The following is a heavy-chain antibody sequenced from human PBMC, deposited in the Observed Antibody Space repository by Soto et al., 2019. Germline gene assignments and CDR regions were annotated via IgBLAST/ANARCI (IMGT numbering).Heavy chain of an antibody. V-gene: IGHV3-23*01. CDR1: GFTFSSYA. CDR2: ISGSGGST. D-gene: IGHD3-22*01. J-gene: IGHJ4*02. Sequence: GGSLRLSCAASGFTFSSYAMSWVRQAPGKGLEWVSAISGSGGSTYYADSVKGWFTISRDNSKNTLYLQMNSLRAEDTAVYYCAKGIHITMIVVVTSWGQGTLVTVSS. CDR3: AKGIHITMIVVVTS.